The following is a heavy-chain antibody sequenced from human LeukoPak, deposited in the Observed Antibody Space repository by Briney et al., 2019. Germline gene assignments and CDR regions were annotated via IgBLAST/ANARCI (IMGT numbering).Heavy chain of an antibody. CDR2: ISPYNGNT. CDR3: ARGEWVSKTDY. Sequence: ASVGLSCKASGYTFTSYGISWVRQAPGQGLEWVGWISPYNGNTNYAQKVQGRVTMTTETFTSTACMEVRRLRYDDTAVYYCARGEWVSKTDYWGQGTLVSVSS. V-gene: IGHV1-18*01. CDR1: GYTFTSYG. D-gene: IGHD3-3*01. J-gene: IGHJ4*02.